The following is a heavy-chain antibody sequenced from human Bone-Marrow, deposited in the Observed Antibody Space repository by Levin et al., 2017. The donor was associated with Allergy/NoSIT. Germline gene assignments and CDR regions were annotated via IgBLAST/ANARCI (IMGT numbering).Heavy chain of an antibody. D-gene: IGHD6-19*01. CDR1: GYTFTSYG. V-gene: IGHV1-18*01. Sequence: GESLKISCKASGYTFTSYGISWVRQAPGQGLEWMGWISAYNGNTNYAQMLQGRVTMTTDTSTSTAYMELRSLGSDDTAVYYCARSYSSGWYDYWGQGTLVTVSS. CDR2: ISAYNGNT. J-gene: IGHJ4*02. CDR3: ARSYSSGWYDY.